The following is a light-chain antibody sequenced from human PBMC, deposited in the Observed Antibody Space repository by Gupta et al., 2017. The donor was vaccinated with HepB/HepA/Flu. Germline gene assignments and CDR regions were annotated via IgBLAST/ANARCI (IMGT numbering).Light chain of an antibody. CDR1: RSLLHSNGYNY. CDR3: MQALQTPRT. V-gene: IGKV2-28*01. J-gene: IGKJ2*01. Sequence: DIVMTQSSLSLPVTPGEPASISCRSSRSLLHSNGYNYLDWYLQRPGQSPQLVIYLGSNRASGVPDRFSGSGSGTDFTLKISRVEAEDVGVYYCMQALQTPRTFGQGTKLEIE. CDR2: LGS.